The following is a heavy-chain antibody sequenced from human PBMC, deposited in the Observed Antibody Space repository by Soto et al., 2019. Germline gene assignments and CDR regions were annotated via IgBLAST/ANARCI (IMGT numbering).Heavy chain of an antibody. V-gene: IGHV4-30-2*01. J-gene: IGHJ4*02. CDR1: GGSISSGGYS. CDR2: IYHSGST. CDR3: ARSKTPVTSYEY. D-gene: IGHD4-17*01. Sequence: PSETLSRTCAVSGGSISSGGYSCSWIRQPPGKGREWIGYIYHSGSTYYNPALKSRVTISVDRSKNQFSLKLSSVTAADTAVYYCARSKTPVTSYEYWGQGTLFTVSS.